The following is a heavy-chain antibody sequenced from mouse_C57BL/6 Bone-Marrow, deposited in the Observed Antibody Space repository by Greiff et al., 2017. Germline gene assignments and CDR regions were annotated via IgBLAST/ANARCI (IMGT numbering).Heavy chain of an antibody. Sequence: VKLQESGAELARPGASVKLSCKASGYTFTSYGISWVKQRTGQGLEWIGEIYPRSGNTYYNEKFKGKATLTADKSSSTAYMELRSLTSEDSAVYFCATTSVVGYWGKGTTLTVSS. CDR1: GYTFTSYG. CDR3: ATTSVVGY. J-gene: IGHJ2*01. D-gene: IGHD4-1*02. V-gene: IGHV1-81*01. CDR2: IYPRSGNT.